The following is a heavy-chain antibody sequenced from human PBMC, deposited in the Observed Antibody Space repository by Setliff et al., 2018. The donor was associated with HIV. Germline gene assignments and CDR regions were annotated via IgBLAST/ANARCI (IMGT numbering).Heavy chain of an antibody. CDR3: ARRRGDIVVVPEDY. D-gene: IGHD2-2*01. CDR2: IYPGDSDT. CDR1: GYSFTSYW. J-gene: IGHJ4*02. V-gene: IGHV5-51*01. Sequence: GESLKISCQGSGYSFTSYWIGWVRQMPGKGLEWMGIIYPGDSDTRYSPSFRGQVTISADKSISTAYLQWSSLRASDTAMYYCARRRGDIVVVPEDYWGQGTLVTVSS.